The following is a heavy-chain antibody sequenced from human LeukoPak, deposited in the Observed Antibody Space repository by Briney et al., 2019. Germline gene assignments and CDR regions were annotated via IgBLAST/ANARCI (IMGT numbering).Heavy chain of an antibody. V-gene: IGHV4-59*12. J-gene: IGHJ3*01. CDR2: IYYSGST. Sequence: SETLSLTCTVSGGSISSYYWSWIRQPPGKGLEWIGYIYYSGSTNYNPSLKSRVTISVDTSKNQFSLKLNSVTAADTAVYYCARSGGDLDAFHVWGQGTMVTVSS. D-gene: IGHD2-21*02. CDR1: GGSISSYY. CDR3: ARSGGDLDAFHV.